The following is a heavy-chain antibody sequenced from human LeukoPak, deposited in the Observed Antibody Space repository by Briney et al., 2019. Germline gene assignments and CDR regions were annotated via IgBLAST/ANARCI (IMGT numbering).Heavy chain of an antibody. J-gene: IGHJ4*02. CDR3: SRQASYDSVDY. D-gene: IGHD3-22*01. CDR1: GFTFDDYT. CDR2: ISWDGGST. Sequence: GGSLRLSCAASGFTFDDYTMHWVRQAPGKGLERVSLISWDGGSTYYADSVKGRFTISRDNARNTLFLQMNSLRVEDTAVFCCSRQASYDSVDYWGQGTLVTVSS. V-gene: IGHV3-43*01.